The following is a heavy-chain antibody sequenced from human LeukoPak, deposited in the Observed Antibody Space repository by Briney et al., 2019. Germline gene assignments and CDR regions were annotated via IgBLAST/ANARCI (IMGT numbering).Heavy chain of an antibody. V-gene: IGHV3-21*01. D-gene: IGHD1-20*01. CDR3: ARETHTWNQLPLDY. J-gene: IGHJ4*02. CDR1: GFTFSSHS. CDR2: ISNNYNT. Sequence: PGVSLRLSCGASGFTFSSHSMDWVRQAPGKGLEWVSSISNNYNTYYAESVKGRFTISRDNAKNSLYLQMNSLRAEDTAVYYCARETHTWNQLPLDYWGQGTLVTVSS.